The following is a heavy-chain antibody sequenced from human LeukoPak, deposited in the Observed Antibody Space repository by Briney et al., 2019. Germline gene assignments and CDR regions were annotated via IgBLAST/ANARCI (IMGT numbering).Heavy chain of an antibody. CDR1: GVSISGYD. D-gene: IGHD4-11*01. CDR3: AREGTTVTHFDS. Sequence: SETLSLTCTVSGVSISGYDLSWIRQPPGKGLEWIGCIYSSGSTNYNPSLTSRVTISIDPSKTQFSLKLTSVPAAHTAVYYCAREGTTVTHFDSWGQGTLVTVSS. V-gene: IGHV4-59*01. J-gene: IGHJ4*02. CDR2: IYSSGST.